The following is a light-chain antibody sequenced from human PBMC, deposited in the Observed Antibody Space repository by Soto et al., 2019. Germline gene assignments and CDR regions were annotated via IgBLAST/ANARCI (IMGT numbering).Light chain of an antibody. CDR2: GAS. CDR3: QQYNNWPQT. V-gene: IGKV3-15*01. CDR1: QSIARN. J-gene: IGKJ1*01. Sequence: EIVMTQSPATLSVSPGERGTLSCRASQSIARNLAWYQQKLGQAPRLLIYGASIRAADIPARFSGSGSGTDFTLTISSLQSEDFAVYFCQQYNNWPQTFGQGTKVDLK.